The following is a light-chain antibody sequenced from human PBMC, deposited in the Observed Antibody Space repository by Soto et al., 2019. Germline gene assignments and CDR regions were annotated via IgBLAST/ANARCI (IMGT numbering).Light chain of an antibody. Sequence: QSVLTQPRSVSGSPGQSVTISCTGTSSDVGGYNYVSWYQQHPGKAPKLMIYDVSKRPSGVPDRFSGSKSGNTASLTISGLQAEDDADYYCCSYAGNYPGVFGGGTKVTVL. CDR3: CSYAGNYPGV. CDR1: SSDVGGYNY. J-gene: IGLJ3*02. V-gene: IGLV2-11*01. CDR2: DVS.